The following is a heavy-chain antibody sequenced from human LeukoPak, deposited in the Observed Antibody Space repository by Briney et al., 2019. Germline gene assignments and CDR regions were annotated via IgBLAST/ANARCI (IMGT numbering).Heavy chain of an antibody. D-gene: IGHD3-22*01. CDR1: GFTVSSKY. CDR2: IYTGGST. V-gene: IGHV3-53*01. J-gene: IGHJ4*02. CDR3: ATDREGDPSAYYLV. Sequence: GGSLGLSCAASGFTVSSKYMSWVRQAPGKGLEWVSVIYTGGSTYYTDSVKGRFTISRDNSKNTLFLQMNSLRAEDSAVYYCATDREGDPSAYYLVGGQGTLITVSS.